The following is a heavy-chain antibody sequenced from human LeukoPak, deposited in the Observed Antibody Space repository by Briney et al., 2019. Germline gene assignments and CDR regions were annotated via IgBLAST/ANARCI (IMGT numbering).Heavy chain of an antibody. V-gene: IGHV3-23*01. CDR3: ARVYSANGYGSGYYDY. D-gene: IGHD3-10*01. CDR1: GFAFSSYA. Sequence: HSGGSLGLSCATSGFAFSSYAMTWVRQTPGKGLEWVSAISSSGGSTSYADSMKGRFTISRDSANNSLYLQMNSLRAEDTAVYYCARVYSANGYGSGYYDYWGQGTLVTVSS. J-gene: IGHJ4*02. CDR2: ISSSGGST.